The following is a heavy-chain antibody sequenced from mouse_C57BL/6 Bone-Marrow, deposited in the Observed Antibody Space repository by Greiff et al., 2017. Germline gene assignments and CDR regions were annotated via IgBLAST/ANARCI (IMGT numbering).Heavy chain of an antibody. CDR1: GYTFTSYW. D-gene: IGHD1-1*02. CDR2: IYPSDSET. Sequence: VQLQQPGAELVRPGSSVKLSCKASGYTFTSYWMAWVKQRPGQGLEWIGNIYPSDSETHYNQKFKDKATLTVDKSSSTAYMQLSSLTSEDSAVYDCASGGWRGAMDYWGQGTSVTVSS. V-gene: IGHV1-61*01. CDR3: ASGGWRGAMDY. J-gene: IGHJ4*01.